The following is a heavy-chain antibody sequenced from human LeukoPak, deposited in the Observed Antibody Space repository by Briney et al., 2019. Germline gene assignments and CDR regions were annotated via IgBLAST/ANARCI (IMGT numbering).Heavy chain of an antibody. J-gene: IGHJ4*02. CDR3: ASGVSSTSCYVDY. CDR1: GFTLSTYS. D-gene: IGHD2-2*01. Sequence: GGSLRLSCAASGFTLSTYSMHWVRQAPGKGLEFVSAIGYNGGDTYYANSVKGRFTISRDISKNTLYLQMGSLRAEDMAVYYCASGVSSTSCYVDYWGQGTLVTVSS. CDR2: IGYNGGDT. V-gene: IGHV3-64*01.